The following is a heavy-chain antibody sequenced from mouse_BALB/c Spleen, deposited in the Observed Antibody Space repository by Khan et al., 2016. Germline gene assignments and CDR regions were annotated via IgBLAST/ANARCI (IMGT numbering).Heavy chain of an antibody. CDR1: GFTFTDYY. Sequence: EVELVESGGGLVQPGGSLRLSCATSGFTFTDYYMSWVRQPPGKALEWLGFIRNKANGYTTEYSASVKGRFTLSRDNSQSILYLQMNTLRAADTAPYYCARHLYYAMDYWGQVTSVTVSS. J-gene: IGHJ4*01. V-gene: IGHV7-3*02. CDR2: IRNKANGYTT. CDR3: ARHLYYAMDY.